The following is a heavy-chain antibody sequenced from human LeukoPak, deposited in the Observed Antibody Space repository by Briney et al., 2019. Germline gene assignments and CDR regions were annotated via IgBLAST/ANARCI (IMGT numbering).Heavy chain of an antibody. CDR1: GYTFTGYY. CDR3: ARDLDYGGNLDFGY. D-gene: IGHD4-23*01. Sequence: GASVKVSCKASGYTFTGYYMHWVRQAPGQGLEWMGRINPNSGGTNYAQKFQGRVTMTRDTSISTAYMELSRLRSDDTAVYYCARDLDYGGNLDFGYWGQGTLVTVSS. J-gene: IGHJ4*02. V-gene: IGHV1-2*06. CDR2: INPNSGGT.